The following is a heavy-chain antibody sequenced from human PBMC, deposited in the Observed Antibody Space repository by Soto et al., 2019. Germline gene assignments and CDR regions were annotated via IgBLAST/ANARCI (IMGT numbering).Heavy chain of an antibody. Sequence: ASVKVSCKVSGYTLTELSMHWVRQAPGKGLEWMGGFDPEDGETIYAQKFQGRVTMTEDTSTDTAYMELSSLRSEDTAVYYCARGRGGWFINQLLNAFDIWGQGTMVT. D-gene: IGHD2-2*01. V-gene: IGHV1-24*01. CDR2: FDPEDGET. CDR3: ARGRGGWFINQLLNAFDI. CDR1: GYTLTELS. J-gene: IGHJ3*02.